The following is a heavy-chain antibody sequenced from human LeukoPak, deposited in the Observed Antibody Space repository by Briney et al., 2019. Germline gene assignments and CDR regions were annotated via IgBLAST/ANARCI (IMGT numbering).Heavy chain of an antibody. V-gene: IGHV1-69*13. J-gene: IGHJ6*02. CDR1: GGTFSSYA. CDR2: IIPIFGTA. Sequence: SVKVSCKASGGTFSSYAISWVRQAPGQGPEWMGGIIPIFGTANYAQKFQGRVTITADESTSTAYMELSSLRSEDTAVYYCARGRATDLSYYYYGMDVWGQGTTVTVSS. CDR3: ARGRATDLSYYYYGMDV. D-gene: IGHD5-12*01.